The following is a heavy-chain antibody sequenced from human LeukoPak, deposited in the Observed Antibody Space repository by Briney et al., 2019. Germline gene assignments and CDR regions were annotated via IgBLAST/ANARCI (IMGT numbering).Heavy chain of an antibody. CDR1: VYTFSLYY. Sequence: ASVTVSCKASVYTFSLYYLRWERQAPGQGPEWMGMINPGDESTTYRQNYQGRVTMTRDTSTSTDYMELSGLRFDDTAVYYCARHAGSSWDNWGQGTLVTFSS. CDR2: INPGDEST. D-gene: IGHD6-13*01. CDR3: ARHAGSSWDN. J-gene: IGHJ4*02. V-gene: IGHV1-46*01.